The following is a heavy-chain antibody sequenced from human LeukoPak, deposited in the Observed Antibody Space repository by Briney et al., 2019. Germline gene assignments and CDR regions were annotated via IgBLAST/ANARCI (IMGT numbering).Heavy chain of an antibody. Sequence: SGGSLRLSCAASGFTVSSNYMSWVRQAPGKGLEWVSVIYSGGSTYFADSVKGRFAISRDNSKNTLYLQMNSLRAEDTAVYYCARDLRSRAYWGQGTLVTVSS. D-gene: IGHD4-17*01. CDR1: GFTVSSNY. CDR2: IYSGGST. CDR3: ARDLRSRAY. V-gene: IGHV3-53*01. J-gene: IGHJ4*02.